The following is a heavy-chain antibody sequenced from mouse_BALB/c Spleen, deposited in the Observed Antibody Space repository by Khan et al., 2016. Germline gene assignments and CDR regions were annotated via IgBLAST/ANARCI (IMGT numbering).Heavy chain of an antibody. V-gene: IGHV3-6*02. CDR3: ASNWEGWYFDA. J-gene: IGHJ1*01. CDR1: GYSITSGYY. D-gene: IGHD4-1*01. CDR2: ISYDGSN. Sequence: EVQLQESGPGLVKPSQSLSLTCSVTGYSITSGYYWNWIRQFPGNKLEWMGYISYDGSNNYNPSLKNRISITRDTSKNQFFLKLNSVTTEDTATYDCASNWEGWYFDAWGAGSTVTVSS.